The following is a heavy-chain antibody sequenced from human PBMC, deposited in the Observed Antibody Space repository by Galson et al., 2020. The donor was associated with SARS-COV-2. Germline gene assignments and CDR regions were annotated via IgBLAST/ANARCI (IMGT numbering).Heavy chain of an antibody. V-gene: IGHV3-48*03. J-gene: IGHJ5*02. CDR2: ISSSGSTT. Sequence: TGGSLRLSCAASGFTFSSYDMNWVRQAPGKGLEWVSYISSSGSTTFYADSVKGRFTISRDNSKNSLYLQMNSLRADDTAVYSCARDPTSSTGGGSWGQRTLVTVSS. D-gene: IGHD2-2*01. CDR3: ARDPTSSTGGGS. CDR1: GFTFSSYD.